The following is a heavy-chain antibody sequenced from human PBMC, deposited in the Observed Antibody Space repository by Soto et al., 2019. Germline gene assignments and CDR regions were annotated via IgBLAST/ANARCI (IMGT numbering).Heavy chain of an antibody. Sequence: QVQLVESGGGVVQPGRSLRLSCAASGFTFSSYGMHWVRQAPGKGLEWVAVISYDGSNKYYADSVKGRFTISRVNSKNTLYLQMNSLRAEDTAVYYCAKDWDVWNYDYVWGSPDYWGQGTLVTVSS. D-gene: IGHD3-16*01. CDR2: ISYDGSNK. CDR3: AKDWDVWNYDYVWGSPDY. CDR1: GFTFSSYG. J-gene: IGHJ4*02. V-gene: IGHV3-30*18.